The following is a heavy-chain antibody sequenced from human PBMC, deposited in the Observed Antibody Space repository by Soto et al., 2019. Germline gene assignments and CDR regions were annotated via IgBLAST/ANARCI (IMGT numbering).Heavy chain of an antibody. J-gene: IGHJ5*02. CDR1: GTSIISYH. Sequence: GTLSLTCTVSGTSIISYHWNWIRQPPGKGLEWIAYTSYSGHTNYNPSLKSRVTISVDTSKNQFSLKVKSVTAADTAVHFCASSPSALPAPEGWFDPWGQGTLVTVSS. D-gene: IGHD6-13*01. CDR2: TSYSGHT. V-gene: IGHV4-59*01. CDR3: ASSPSALPAPEGWFDP.